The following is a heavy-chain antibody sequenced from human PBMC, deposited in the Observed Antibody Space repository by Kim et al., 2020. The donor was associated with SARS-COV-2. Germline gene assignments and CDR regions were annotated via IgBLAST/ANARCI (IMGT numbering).Heavy chain of an antibody. Sequence: GGSLRLSCAASEFTFSSYAMSWVRQAPGKGLEWVSSISGSGGSAYYADSVKGRFTISRDNSKDTLYLQMNSLRAEDTAVYYCAKTKGSSAWYVDCWGQGTLVTVSS. D-gene: IGHD6-19*01. CDR3: AKTKGSSAWYVDC. J-gene: IGHJ4*02. CDR1: EFTFSSYA. CDR2: ISGSGGSA. V-gene: IGHV3-23*01.